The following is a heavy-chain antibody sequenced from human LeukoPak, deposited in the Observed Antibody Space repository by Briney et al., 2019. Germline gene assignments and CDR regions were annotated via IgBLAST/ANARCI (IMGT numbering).Heavy chain of an antibody. D-gene: IGHD3-22*01. CDR2: ISYDGSNK. Sequence: PGGSLRLSCAASGFTFSSYAMHWVRQAPGKGLEWVAVISYDGSNKYYADSVKGRFTISRDNSKNTLYLQMNSLRAEDTAVYYCARSPAFGTMIVVVNGMDVWGQGTTVTVSS. CDR3: ARSPAFGTMIVVVNGMDV. V-gene: IGHV3-30-3*01. CDR1: GFTFSSYA. J-gene: IGHJ6*02.